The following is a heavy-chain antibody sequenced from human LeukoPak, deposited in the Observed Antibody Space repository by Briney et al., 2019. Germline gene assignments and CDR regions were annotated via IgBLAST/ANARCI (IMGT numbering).Heavy chain of an antibody. CDR3: ARHGGLRLGELSFADLVFDY. V-gene: IGHV4-59*08. J-gene: IGHJ4*02. D-gene: IGHD3-16*02. Sequence: SETLSLTCTVSGGSISSYYWSWIRQPPGKGLEWIGYIYYSGSTNYNPSLKSRVTISVDTSKNQLSLKLSSVTAADTAVYYCARHGGLRLGELSFADLVFDYWGQGTLVTVSS. CDR2: IYYSGST. CDR1: GGSISSYY.